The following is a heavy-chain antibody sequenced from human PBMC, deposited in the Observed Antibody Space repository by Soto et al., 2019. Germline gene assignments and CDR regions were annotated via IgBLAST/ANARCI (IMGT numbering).Heavy chain of an antibody. J-gene: IGHJ6*02. CDR3: AKEEGMPRGGIGLDV. Sequence: QVQLVESGGGVVQPGRSLRLSCAASGFTFDTYAMHWVRQAPGKGLEWVAAISREGSNKYYADSVKGRFTISRDNSKNTLDLQMNSLKPEETAMYYCAKEEGMPRGGIGLDVWGQGTTVIVSS. D-gene: IGHD3-10*01. V-gene: IGHV3-30*18. CDR1: GFTFDTYA. CDR2: ISREGSNK.